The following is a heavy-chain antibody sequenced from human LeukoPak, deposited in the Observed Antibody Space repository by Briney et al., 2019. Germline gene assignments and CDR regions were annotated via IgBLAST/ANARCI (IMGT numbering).Heavy chain of an antibody. V-gene: IGHV3-30*04. J-gene: IGHJ5*02. Sequence: AGGSLRLSCAASAFTFSSYAMHWVRQAPGKGLEWVAVISYDGSNKYYSDSVKGRFTISRDNSKNTLYLQMNSLRAEDTAVYYWARDRGYSSGWDNWFDPWGQGTLVAVSS. CDR2: ISYDGSNK. D-gene: IGHD6-19*01. CDR1: AFTFSSYA. CDR3: ARDRGYSSGWDNWFDP.